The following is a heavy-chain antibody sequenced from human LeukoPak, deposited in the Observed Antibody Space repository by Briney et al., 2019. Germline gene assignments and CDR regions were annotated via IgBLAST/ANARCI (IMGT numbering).Heavy chain of an antibody. V-gene: IGHV4-34*01. D-gene: IGHD2-8*02. CDR3: ARHHQAGRTGKWFDP. Sequence: SETLSLTCAVYGGSFSGYYWSWIRQPQGKGLEWIGSIYYSGSTYYNPSLKSRVTISVDTSKNQFSLKLSSVTAADTAIYYCARHHQAGRTGKWFDPWGQGTLVTVFS. CDR1: GGSFSGYY. CDR2: IYYSGST. J-gene: IGHJ5*02.